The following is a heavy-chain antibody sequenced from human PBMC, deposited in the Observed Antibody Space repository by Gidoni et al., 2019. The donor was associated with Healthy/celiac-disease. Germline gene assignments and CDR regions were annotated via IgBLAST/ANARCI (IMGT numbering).Heavy chain of an antibody. D-gene: IGHD6-19*01. CDR1: GYTFTGHY. Sequence: QVQLVQSGAEVKKPGASVKVSCKASGYTFTGHYMHWVRQAPGQGLEWMGRINPNSGGTNYAQKFQGRVTMTRDTSISTVYMELSRLRSDDTAVYYCARVGSPLGYSSGWSPFDNWGQGTLVTVSS. V-gene: IGHV1-2*06. J-gene: IGHJ4*02. CDR3: ARVGSPLGYSSGWSPFDN. CDR2: INPNSGGT.